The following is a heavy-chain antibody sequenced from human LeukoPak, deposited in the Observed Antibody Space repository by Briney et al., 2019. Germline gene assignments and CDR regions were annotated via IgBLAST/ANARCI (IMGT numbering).Heavy chain of an antibody. CDR1: GGSFSGYY. Sequence: SETLSLTCAVYGGSFSGYYWSWIRQPPGKGLEWLGEINHSGSTNYNPSLKSRVTISVDTSKNQFSLKLTSVTAADTALYYCARDSGYGDPFDYWGQGTLVTVSS. V-gene: IGHV4-34*01. D-gene: IGHD5-18*01. J-gene: IGHJ4*02. CDR3: ARDSGYGDPFDY. CDR2: INHSGST.